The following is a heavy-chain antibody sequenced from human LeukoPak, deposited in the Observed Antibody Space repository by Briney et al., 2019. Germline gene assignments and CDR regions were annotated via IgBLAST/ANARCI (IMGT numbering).Heavy chain of an antibody. CDR3: AKRSVGATIGYFDY. CDR2: ISGSGGST. J-gene: IGHJ4*02. V-gene: IGHV3-23*01. D-gene: IGHD1-26*01. Sequence: GGSLRLSCAASGFTFSSYAMSWVRQAPGKGLEWVSAISGSGGSTYYADSVKGRFTISRDNSKNTLYLQMNSLRAEDTAIYYCAKRSVGATIGYFDYWGQGTLVTVSS. CDR1: GFTFSSYA.